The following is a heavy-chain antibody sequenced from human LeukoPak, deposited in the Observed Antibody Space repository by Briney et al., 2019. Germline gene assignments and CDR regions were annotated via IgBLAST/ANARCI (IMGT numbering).Heavy chain of an antibody. V-gene: IGHV1-2*02. Sequence: ASVKVSCKASGYTFTGYYMHWVRQAPGQGLEWMGWINPNSGGTNYAQKFQGRVTMTRDTSISTAYMELSRLRSDDTAVYYCAREVGMGYSNNWFDPWGQGTLVTVSS. CDR3: AREVGMGYSNNWFDP. CDR1: GYTFTGYY. J-gene: IGHJ5*02. CDR2: INPNSGGT. D-gene: IGHD4-11*01.